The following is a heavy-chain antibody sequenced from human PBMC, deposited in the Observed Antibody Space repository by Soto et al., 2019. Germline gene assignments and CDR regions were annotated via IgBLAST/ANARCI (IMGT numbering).Heavy chain of an antibody. CDR1: GFTFRSYS. V-gene: IGHV3-48*02. D-gene: IGHD3-10*01. CDR2: ISSISSTT. CDR3: ATSFI. J-gene: IGHJ4*02. Sequence: PGGSLRLSCAASGFTFRSYSMNWVRQAPGKGLEWVSYISSISSTTNYADSVKGRFTISRDNAKNSLYLQMDSLRDEDTAMYYCATSFIRGQGTLVTVSS.